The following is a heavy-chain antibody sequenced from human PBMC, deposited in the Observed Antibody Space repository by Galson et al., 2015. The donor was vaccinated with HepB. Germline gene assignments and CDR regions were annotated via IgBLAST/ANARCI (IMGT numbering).Heavy chain of an antibody. CDR1: GMTFSAYS. Sequence: SLSLSCAGSGMTFSAYSMNWVRQAPGKGLEWISYINSRSDKTYYAGSVRGRFTISRNNAANHVYLEMSSLRVEDTGVYFCARGEKRQQLIRSYFFGMDVWGPGTTVIVSS. J-gene: IGHJ6*02. D-gene: IGHD6-13*01. CDR3: ARGEKRQQLIRSYFFGMDV. CDR2: INSRSDKT. V-gene: IGHV3-11*06.